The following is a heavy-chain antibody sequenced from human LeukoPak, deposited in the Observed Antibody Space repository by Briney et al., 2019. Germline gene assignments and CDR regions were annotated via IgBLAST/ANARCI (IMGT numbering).Heavy chain of an antibody. Sequence: SETLSLTCTVSGGSISSGDYYWRWIPQPPGKGLEWIGYIYYSGSTYYNPTLKSRVTISVDTSKNQFSLKLSSVTAADTAVYYCARGFSFGAEQQLDNWFDPWGQGTLVTVSS. V-gene: IGHV4-30-4*01. CDR1: GGSISSGDYY. J-gene: IGHJ5*02. CDR3: ARGFSFGAEQQLDNWFDP. D-gene: IGHD6-13*01. CDR2: IYYSGST.